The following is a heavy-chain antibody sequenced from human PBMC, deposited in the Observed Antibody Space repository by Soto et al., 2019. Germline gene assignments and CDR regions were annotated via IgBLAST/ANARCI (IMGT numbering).Heavy chain of an antibody. D-gene: IGHD3-10*01. CDR3: ARVVITMIRGVIHSSWFAP. J-gene: IGHJ5*02. V-gene: IGHV4-59*01. Sequence: SETLSLTCTVSGGSISSSYWSGIRQPPGKGLEWIGYIYYTGSTNYNPSLKSRVTISVDTSKNQFSLKLSSVTAADTAVYYCARVVITMIRGVIHSSWFAPWGQGTLVTVSS. CDR1: GGSISSSY. CDR2: IYYTGST.